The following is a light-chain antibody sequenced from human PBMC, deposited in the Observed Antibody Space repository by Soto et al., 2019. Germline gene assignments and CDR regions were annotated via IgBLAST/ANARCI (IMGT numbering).Light chain of an antibody. CDR1: SSDVGSYNL. Sequence: QSVLTQPASVSGSPGQSITISCTGTSSDVGSYNLVSWYQHHPGKAPKLMIYEGNERPSGVSNRFSGSKSGNTASLTISGLQAEDEADYYCCSYAGNRIYVFGTGTKVTVL. CDR3: CSYAGNRIYV. J-gene: IGLJ1*01. CDR2: EGN. V-gene: IGLV2-23*01.